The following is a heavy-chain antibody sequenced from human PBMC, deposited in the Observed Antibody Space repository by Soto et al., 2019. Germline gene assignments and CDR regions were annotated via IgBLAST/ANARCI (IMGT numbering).Heavy chain of an antibody. Sequence: GGSLRLSCAASGFTFSSYAMSWVRQAPGKGLEWVSAISGSGGSTYYADSVKGRFTISRDNSKNTLYLQMNSLRAEDTAVYYCAKAKQSVVVTAIHDAFDIWGQGTMVTVSS. CDR3: AKAKQSVVVTAIHDAFDI. J-gene: IGHJ3*02. D-gene: IGHD2-21*02. CDR2: ISGSGGST. V-gene: IGHV3-23*01. CDR1: GFTFSSYA.